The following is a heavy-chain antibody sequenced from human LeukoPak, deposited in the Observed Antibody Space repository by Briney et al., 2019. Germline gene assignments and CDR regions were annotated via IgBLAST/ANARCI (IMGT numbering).Heavy chain of an antibody. CDR1: GFFFSSYC. J-gene: IGHJ4*02. Sequence: GGSLRLSCEASGFFFSSYCMHWVRQAPGKGLEWVSAISGSGGSTYYADSVKGRFTISRDNSKNTLYLQMNSLRAEDTAVYYCATTSGYSYGNGNYFDYWGQGTLVTVSS. D-gene: IGHD5-18*01. CDR2: ISGSGGST. V-gene: IGHV3-23*01. CDR3: ATTSGYSYGNGNYFDY.